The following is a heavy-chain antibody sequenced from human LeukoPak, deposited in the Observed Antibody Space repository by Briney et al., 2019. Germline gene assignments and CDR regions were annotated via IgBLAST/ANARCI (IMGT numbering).Heavy chain of an antibody. Sequence: PSETLSLTCTVSGGSFSSSSYYWGWIRQPPGKGLEWIGSMYYSGSTYYNASLRSRVTISVDTSKNQFSLKLSSVTAADTAVYYCARDGGSYPYYFDYWGQGTLVTVSS. CDR3: ARDGGSYPYYFDY. CDR2: MYYSGST. J-gene: IGHJ4*02. V-gene: IGHV4-39*02. D-gene: IGHD1-26*01. CDR1: GGSFSSSSYY.